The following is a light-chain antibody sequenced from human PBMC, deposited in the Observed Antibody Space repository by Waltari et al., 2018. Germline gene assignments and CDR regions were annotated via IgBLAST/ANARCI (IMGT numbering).Light chain of an antibody. CDR2: DVT. CDR3: SSYTTDSTYV. V-gene: IGLV2-14*03. J-gene: IGLJ1*01. Sequence: QSALTQPASVSGSPGQAITVSCTGTRNDVGASTYVSGYQQHPGKVPNLMIYDVTKRPSGISYRFSGSKSGNTASLTISGLQAEDDADYYCSSYTTDSTYVLGTGTKVTVL. CDR1: RNDVGASTY.